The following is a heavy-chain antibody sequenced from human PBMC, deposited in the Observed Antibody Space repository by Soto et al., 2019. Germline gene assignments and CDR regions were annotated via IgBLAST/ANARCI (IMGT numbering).Heavy chain of an antibody. V-gene: IGHV3-30*18. CDR2: ISPDGSDK. D-gene: IGHD3-3*01. CDR3: AKLVGGVKAIGAPGDWLDP. J-gene: IGHJ5*02. CDR1: GFMFSGYG. Sequence: QVQLVESGGGVVQPGDSLRLSCAASGFMFSGYGMHWIRQAPGKGLEWVAVISPDGSDKYYGDSVKGRCTVSRDNSNNTLFLQIDNLRAEDTAVYYCAKLVGGVKAIGAPGDWLDPWGQGTLVTVSS.